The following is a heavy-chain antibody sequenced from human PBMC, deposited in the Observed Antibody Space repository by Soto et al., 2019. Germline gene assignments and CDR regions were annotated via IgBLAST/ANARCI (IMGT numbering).Heavy chain of an antibody. V-gene: IGHV3-30*18. Sequence: QVQLVESGGGVVQPGRSLRLSCAASGFTFSSYGMHWVRQAPGKGLEWVTVISYDGNVAYYADSVKGRFTISRDNSTNTLYLQMNSLRTADTAMYYCAKEGPITNWYFDYWGQGTLVTVSS. CDR1: GFTFSSYG. CDR2: ISYDGNVA. J-gene: IGHJ4*02. D-gene: IGHD1-1*01. CDR3: AKEGPITNWYFDY.